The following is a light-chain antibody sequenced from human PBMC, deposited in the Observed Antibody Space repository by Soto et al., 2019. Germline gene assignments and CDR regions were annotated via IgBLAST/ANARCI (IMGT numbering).Light chain of an antibody. CDR3: QQRSTCAPWT. CDR1: QSVSSY. CDR2: DAS. Sequence: EIVLTQSPATLSLSPGERATLSCRASQSVSSYLAWYQQKPGQAPRLLIYDASNSATGIPARFSGSESGTDFTLTISSLEPVDFAIYYCQQRSTCAPWTFGQGTKVEIK. J-gene: IGKJ1*01. V-gene: IGKV3-11*01.